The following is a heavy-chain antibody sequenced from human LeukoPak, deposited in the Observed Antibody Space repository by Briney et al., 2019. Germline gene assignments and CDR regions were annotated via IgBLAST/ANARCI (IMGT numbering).Heavy chain of an antibody. V-gene: IGHV3-9*01. J-gene: IGHJ4*02. Sequence: GGSLRLSCAASGFTFDDYAMHWVRQAPGKGLEWVAGISWNSGNIGYADSVKGRFTISRDNAKNTLYLQMNSLRAEDTAVYYCARGGGYSYGSFDYWGQGTLVTVSS. CDR3: ARGGGYSYGSFDY. CDR2: ISWNSGNI. CDR1: GFTFDDYA. D-gene: IGHD5-18*01.